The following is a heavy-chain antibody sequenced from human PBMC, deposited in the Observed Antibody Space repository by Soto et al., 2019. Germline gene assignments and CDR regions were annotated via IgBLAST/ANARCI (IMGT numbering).Heavy chain of an antibody. J-gene: IGHJ4*02. CDR2: LSGSGTST. CDR3: EEATTTGGWFNAFDS. CDR1: GFSFVNYA. V-gene: IGHV3-23*01. Sequence: GGSLRLSCAASGFSFVNYAMNWVRQAPGKGLEWVSGLSGSGTSTYYADSVKGRFTISRDNSRDTLFLQMNSLTADDPAVYYCEEATTTGGWFNAFDSWGQGALVTVSS. D-gene: IGHD6-19*01.